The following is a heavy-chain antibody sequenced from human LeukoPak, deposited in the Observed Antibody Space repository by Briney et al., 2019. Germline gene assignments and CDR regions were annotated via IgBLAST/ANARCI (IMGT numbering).Heavy chain of an antibody. Sequence: PSETLSLTCTVSGGSISSSSYYWGWIRQPPGKGLGWFGSIYYSGSTYYNPSLKSRVTISVDTSKNQFSLKLSSVTAADTAVYYCARGRQWELPQANWFDPWGQGTLVTVSS. J-gene: IGHJ5*02. CDR3: ARGRQWELPQANWFDP. V-gene: IGHV4-39*07. D-gene: IGHD1-26*01. CDR1: GGSISSSSYY. CDR2: IYYSGST.